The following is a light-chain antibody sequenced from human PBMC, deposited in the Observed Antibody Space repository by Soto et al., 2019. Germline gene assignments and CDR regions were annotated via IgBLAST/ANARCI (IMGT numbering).Light chain of an antibody. V-gene: IGKV3-20*01. J-gene: IGKJ1*01. Sequence: ELVLTQSPGTLSLSPGDRATLSCRASLSLPSRSLAWYQQRPGQAPRVLISAASTRAADIPDRFSGSGSGTDFTLTINRLEPEDFVVYYCQQYDYSPRTFGQGTTVEVK. CDR2: AAS. CDR3: QQYDYSPRT. CDR1: LSLPSRS.